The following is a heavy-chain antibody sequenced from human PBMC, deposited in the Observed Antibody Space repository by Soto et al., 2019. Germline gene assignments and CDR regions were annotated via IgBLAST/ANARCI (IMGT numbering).Heavy chain of an antibody. Sequence: SQTLSLTCAISGDSVSSNSAAWNWIRQSPSRGLEWLGRTYYRSKWYNDYAVSVKSRITINPDTSKNQFSLQLNSVTPADTAVYYCARNGYSYGYEFKYYYYYYGMDVWGQGTTVTVSS. V-gene: IGHV6-1*01. J-gene: IGHJ6*02. CDR3: ARNGYSYGYEFKYYYYYYGMDV. CDR2: TYYRSKWYN. D-gene: IGHD5-18*01. CDR1: GDSVSSNSAA.